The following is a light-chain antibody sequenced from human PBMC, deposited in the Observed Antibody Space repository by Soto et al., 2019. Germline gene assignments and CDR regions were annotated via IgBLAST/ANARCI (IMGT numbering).Light chain of an antibody. Sequence: DIVMTQSPLSLPVTAGEPATFSCRASQSVDSYLVWYQQKPGQAPRLLIFGASNRATGIPARFSGSGSGTDFTLTINSLEPDDFAVYYCQQRDSWPITFGQGTRLEN. CDR2: GAS. CDR1: QSVDSY. J-gene: IGKJ5*01. CDR3: QQRDSWPIT. V-gene: IGKV3-11*01.